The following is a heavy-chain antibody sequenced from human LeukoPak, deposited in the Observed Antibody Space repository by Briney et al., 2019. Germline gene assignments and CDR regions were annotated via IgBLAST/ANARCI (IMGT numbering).Heavy chain of an antibody. J-gene: IGHJ4*02. Sequence: PSETLSLTCNVSGGSISSSSYHWGWIRQPPEKGLEWIGNIYNSGSTYYNPSLKSRVTIPVDTSKKQFSLKLSSVTAADTAIYYCATYSSSWSCFDYWGQGTLVTVSS. CDR2: IYNSGST. D-gene: IGHD6-13*01. CDR1: GGSISSSSYH. V-gene: IGHV4-39*01. CDR3: ATYSSSWSCFDY.